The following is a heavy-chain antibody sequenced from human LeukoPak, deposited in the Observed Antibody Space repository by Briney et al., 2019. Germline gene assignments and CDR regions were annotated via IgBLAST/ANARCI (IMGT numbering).Heavy chain of an antibody. D-gene: IGHD6-13*01. V-gene: IGHV3-30-3*01. CDR1: GFTFSSYA. CDR3: ARAWAAAGTQWFDP. J-gene: IGHJ5*02. CDR2: ISYDGSNK. Sequence: PGRSLRLSCAASGFTFSSYAMHWVRQAPGKGLEWVAVISYDGSNKYYADSVKGRFTIPRDNSKHTLYLQMNSLRAEDTAVYYCARAWAAAGTQWFDPWGQGTLVTVSS.